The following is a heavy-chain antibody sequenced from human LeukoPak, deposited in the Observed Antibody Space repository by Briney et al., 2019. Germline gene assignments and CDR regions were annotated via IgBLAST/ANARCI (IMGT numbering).Heavy chain of an antibody. Sequence: ASVKVSCKASGGTFSSYAISWVRQAPGQGLEWMGGIIPIFGTANYAQKFQGRVTITADESTSTAYMELSSLRSEDTAVYYCARGYLGYCSGGSCYGGYYYYYMDVWGKGTTVTISS. D-gene: IGHD2-15*01. CDR2: IIPIFGTA. CDR1: GGTFSSYA. V-gene: IGHV1-69*13. CDR3: ARGYLGYCSGGSCYGGYYYYYMDV. J-gene: IGHJ6*03.